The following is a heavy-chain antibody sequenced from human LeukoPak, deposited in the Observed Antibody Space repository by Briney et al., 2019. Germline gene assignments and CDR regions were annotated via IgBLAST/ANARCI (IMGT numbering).Heavy chain of an antibody. CDR2: IDPSDSYT. J-gene: IGHJ5*02. CDR1: GYSFTSHW. Sequence: GESLRISCKGSGYSFTSHWISWVRQMPGKGLEWMGRIDPSDSYTNYSPSFQGHVTISADKSISTAYLQWSSLKASDTAMYYYARRYDILTGPNWFDPWGQGTLVTVSS. D-gene: IGHD3-9*01. CDR3: ARRYDILTGPNWFDP. V-gene: IGHV5-10-1*01.